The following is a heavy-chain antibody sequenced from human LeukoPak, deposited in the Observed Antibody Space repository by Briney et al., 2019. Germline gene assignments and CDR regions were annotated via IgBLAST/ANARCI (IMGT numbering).Heavy chain of an antibody. CDR3: ARVNWGKKGWFDY. CDR2: IYYSGST. CDR1: GGSISGYY. V-gene: IGHV4-59*08. D-gene: IGHD7-27*01. Sequence: LETLSLTCTVSGGSISGYYWSWIRQPPGKGLEWIGYIYYSGSTNYKPSLESRVTISVDTSKDQFSLKLSSVTAADTAVYYCARVNWGKKGWFDYWGQGTLVTVSS. J-gene: IGHJ4*02.